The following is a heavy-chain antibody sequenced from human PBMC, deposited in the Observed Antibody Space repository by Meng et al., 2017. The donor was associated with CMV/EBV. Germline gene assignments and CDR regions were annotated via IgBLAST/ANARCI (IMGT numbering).Heavy chain of an antibody. CDR1: GFTFSSYS. D-gene: IGHD2-2*01. V-gene: IGHV3-73*01. CDR2: IRNKANNYAT. CDR3: VAPSCSSTNCYAADF. Sequence: GGSLRLSCAASGFTFSSYSMNWVRQAPGKGLEWVGHIRNKANNYATAYAASVKGRFTISRDDSSSTTYLQLSSVKADDTAVYYCVAPSCSSTNCYAADFWGQGTLVTVSS. J-gene: IGHJ4*02.